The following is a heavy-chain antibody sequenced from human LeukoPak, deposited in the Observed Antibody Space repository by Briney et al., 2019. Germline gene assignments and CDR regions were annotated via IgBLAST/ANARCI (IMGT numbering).Heavy chain of an antibody. J-gene: IGHJ4*02. D-gene: IGHD3-22*01. V-gene: IGHV1-2*02. CDR1: GYTFTGYY. CDR3: ARELRWTKNYYDTETSNDY. CDR2: INPNSGGT. Sequence: GASVKVSCKASGYTFTGYYMHWVRQAPGQGLEWMGWINPNSGGTNYAQKFQGRVTMTRDTSISTAYMELSRLRSDDTAVYYCARELRWTKNYYDTETSNDYWGQGTLVTVSS.